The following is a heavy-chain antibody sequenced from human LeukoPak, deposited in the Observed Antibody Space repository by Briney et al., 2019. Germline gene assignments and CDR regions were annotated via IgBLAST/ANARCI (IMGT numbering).Heavy chain of an antibody. V-gene: IGHV5-51*01. D-gene: IGHD2-2*02. CDR2: IYPGDSDT. CDR1: GYSFTSYW. J-gene: IGHJ4*02. Sequence: GESLKISCKGSGYSFTSYWIGWVRQMPGKGLEWMGIIYPGDSDTRYSPSFQGQVTISADKSISTVYLQWSSLKASDTAMYYCARSLGYCSSTSCYTADLDYWGQGTLVTVSS. CDR3: ARSLGYCSSTSCYTADLDY.